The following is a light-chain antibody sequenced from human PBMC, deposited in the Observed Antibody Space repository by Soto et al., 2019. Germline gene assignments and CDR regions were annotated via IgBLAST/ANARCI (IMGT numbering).Light chain of an antibody. V-gene: IGKV3-20*01. CDR1: QSVSSSY. Sequence: EIVLTQSPGTLSLSPGERATLSCRASQSVSSSYLAWYQQKPGQAPRLLIFGASNRATGIPDRFTGSGSGTDFTLTISSLEPEDFAVYYCHQYGISPLTFGGGTKVEVK. CDR2: GAS. J-gene: IGKJ4*01. CDR3: HQYGISPLT.